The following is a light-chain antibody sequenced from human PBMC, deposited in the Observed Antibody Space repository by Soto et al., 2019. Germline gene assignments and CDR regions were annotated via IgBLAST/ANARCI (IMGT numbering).Light chain of an antibody. V-gene: IGKV3-20*01. CDR1: QSVSSNY. Sequence: VMTQSPDSLSLSPGERATLSCRASQSVSSNYLVWYQQKPGQPPRLLISGVSTSATGIPDRFSGSGSGTAFTLTISRLEPEDVAVYYCQQYNPSPAITFGQGTRLEIK. CDR3: QQYNPSPAIT. J-gene: IGKJ5*01. CDR2: GVS.